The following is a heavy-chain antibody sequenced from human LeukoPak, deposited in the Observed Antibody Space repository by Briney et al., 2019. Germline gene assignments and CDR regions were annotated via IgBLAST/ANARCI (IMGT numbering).Heavy chain of an antibody. D-gene: IGHD3-22*01. CDR2: ISSSSSYI. J-gene: IGHJ4*02. V-gene: IGHV3-21*01. CDR3: ARESDYYDSSGYYEGFYFDY. Sequence: GGSLRLSCAASGFTFSSSAMTWVRQAPGKGLEWASSISSSSSYIYYADSVKGRFTISRDNAKNSLYLQMNSLRAEDTAVYYCARESDYYDSSGYYEGFYFDYWGQGTLVTVSS. CDR1: GFTFSSSA.